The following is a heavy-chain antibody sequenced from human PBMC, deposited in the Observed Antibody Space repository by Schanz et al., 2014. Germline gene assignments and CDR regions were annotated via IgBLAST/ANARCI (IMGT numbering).Heavy chain of an antibody. J-gene: IGHJ4*02. CDR1: GYTFTSYG. Sequence: QVQVVQSGAELKKPGASVKVSCKASGYTFTSYGISWVRQAPGQGLEWMGWISVYNHNKEYDQNLQGRVTMTTDTSTSTAYMALTDLRSDDTAVYYCARDRRFFDRDDLYYFDSWGQGTLVTVSS. CDR2: ISVYNHNK. V-gene: IGHV1-18*01. CDR3: ARDRRFFDRDDLYYFDS. D-gene: IGHD3-3*01.